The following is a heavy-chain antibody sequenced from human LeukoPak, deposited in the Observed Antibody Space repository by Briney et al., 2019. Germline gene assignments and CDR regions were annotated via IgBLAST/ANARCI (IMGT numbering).Heavy chain of an antibody. CDR3: AKANWVSNADAVW. Sequence: GGSLRLSCAASGYSISNYAMSWVPQAPARGAEWVSSKRGGGETFYADSVKGRFTLSRDHSRNTVDLQQNNLRVEDTAIDYYAKANWVSNADAVWWGERTQVTVSS. CDR2: KRGGGET. J-gene: IGHJ4*02. CDR1: GYSISNYA. V-gene: IGHV3-23*01. D-gene: IGHD1-1*01.